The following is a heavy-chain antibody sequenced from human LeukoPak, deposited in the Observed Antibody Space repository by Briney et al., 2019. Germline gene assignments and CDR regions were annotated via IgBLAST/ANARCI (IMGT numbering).Heavy chain of an antibody. CDR2: MNEYSTTI. Sequence: QPGGALRLSCAASGFPFNSFWMHWVRQAPGKGLVWVSDMNEYSTTIRYADAVKGRFTISRDNPKSILYLQMNNLRAEDTAMYFCARGGVNPVDHWGQGTLVTVSS. CDR3: ARGGVNPVDH. D-gene: IGHD1-14*01. V-gene: IGHV3-74*01. CDR1: GFPFNSFW. J-gene: IGHJ4*02.